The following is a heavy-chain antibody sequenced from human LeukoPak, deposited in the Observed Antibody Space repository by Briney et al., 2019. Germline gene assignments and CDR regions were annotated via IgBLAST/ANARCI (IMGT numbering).Heavy chain of an antibody. J-gene: IGHJ4*02. D-gene: IGHD3-10*01. CDR2: IYHSGST. CDR1: GGSIRNSGYY. V-gene: IGHV4-38-2*02. CDR3: ARVGYGSGI. Sequence: SETLSLTCTVSGGSIRNSGYYWGWIRQPPGKGLEWIGNIYHSGSTYYNPSLKSRVTISVDTSKNQFSLKLSSVTAADTAVYYCARVGYGSGIWGQGSLVTVSS.